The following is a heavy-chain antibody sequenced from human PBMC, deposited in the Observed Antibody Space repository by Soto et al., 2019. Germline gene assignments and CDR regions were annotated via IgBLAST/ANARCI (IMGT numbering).Heavy chain of an antibody. D-gene: IGHD3-3*01. Sequence: PSETLSLTCTVSGGSISSYYWSWIRQPPGKGLEWIGYMHNSGSTKYNPSPKSRVTISADTSKNQFSLKLSSVTAADSAVYYCARGHYDFWSGYFATIDYWGQGTLVTVSS. CDR2: MHNSGST. CDR1: GGSISSYY. V-gene: IGHV4-59*08. J-gene: IGHJ4*02. CDR3: ARGHYDFWSGYFATIDY.